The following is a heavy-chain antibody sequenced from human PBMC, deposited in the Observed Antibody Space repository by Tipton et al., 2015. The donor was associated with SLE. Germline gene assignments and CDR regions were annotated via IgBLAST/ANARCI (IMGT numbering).Heavy chain of an antibody. V-gene: IGHV3-33*01. Sequence: SLRLSCAASGFTFSSYGMHWVRHAPGKGLEWVAVIWYDGSNNYYADSVKGRFTISRDNSQNTLYLQMNSLRAEDTAVYYCARYYGSGSEYYFDYWGQGTLVTVSS. CDR3: ARYYGSGSEYYFDY. J-gene: IGHJ4*02. CDR2: IWYDGSNN. CDR1: GFTFSSYG. D-gene: IGHD3-10*01.